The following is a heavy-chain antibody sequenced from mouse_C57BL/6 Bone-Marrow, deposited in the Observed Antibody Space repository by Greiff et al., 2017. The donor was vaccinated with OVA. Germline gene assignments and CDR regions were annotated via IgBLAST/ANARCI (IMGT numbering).Heavy chain of an antibody. CDR2: ISSGGSYT. V-gene: IGHV5-6*01. J-gene: IGHJ3*01. D-gene: IGHD1-1*01. CDR1: GFTFSSYG. CDR3: ASYYGSSWSAY. Sequence: EVQVVESGGDLVKPGGSLKLSCAASGFTFSSYGMSWVRQTPDKRLEWVATISSGGSYTYYPASVKGRFTISRDNAKNTLYLQMSSLKSEDTAMYYCASYYGSSWSAYWGQGTLVTVSA.